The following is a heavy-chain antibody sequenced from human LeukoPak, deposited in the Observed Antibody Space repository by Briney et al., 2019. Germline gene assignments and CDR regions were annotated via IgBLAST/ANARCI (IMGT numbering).Heavy chain of an antibody. Sequence: SETLSLTCTVSGGSISSSSYYWGWIRQPPGKGLGWIGSIYYSGSTYYNPSLKSRVSLSVDTSKNQFSLKLSSVTAADTAVYYCARWYYYYGMDVWGQGTTVTVSS. CDR1: GGSISSSSYY. J-gene: IGHJ6*02. V-gene: IGHV4-39*01. CDR2: IYYSGST. CDR3: ARWYYYYGMDV.